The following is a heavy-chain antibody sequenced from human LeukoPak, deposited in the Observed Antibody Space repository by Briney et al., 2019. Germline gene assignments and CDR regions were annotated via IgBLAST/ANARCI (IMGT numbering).Heavy chain of an antibody. CDR2: INPSGGST. J-gene: IGHJ6*03. V-gene: IGHV1-46*01. CDR1: GYTFTSYY. CDR3: ASPWVDTAMGFPAYYYYMDV. D-gene: IGHD5-18*01. Sequence: ASVKVSCKASGYTFTSYYMHWVRQAPGQGLEWMGIINPSGGSTSYAQKFQGRVTITADESTSTAYMELSSLRSEDTAVYYCASPWVDTAMGFPAYYYYMDVWGKGTTVTVSS.